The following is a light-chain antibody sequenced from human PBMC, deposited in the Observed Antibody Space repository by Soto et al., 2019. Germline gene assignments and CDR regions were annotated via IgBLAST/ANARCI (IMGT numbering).Light chain of an antibody. CDR2: GNS. V-gene: IGLV1-40*01. CDR3: QSYDSSLSVNVV. J-gene: IGLJ2*01. Sequence: QSVLTQPPSVSGAPGQRVTISCTGSSSNIGAGYDVHWYQQLPGTALKLLIYGNSNRPSGVPDRFSGSKSGTSASLAITGLQAEDEADYYGQSYDSSLSVNVVFGGGTKLTVL. CDR1: SSNIGAGYD.